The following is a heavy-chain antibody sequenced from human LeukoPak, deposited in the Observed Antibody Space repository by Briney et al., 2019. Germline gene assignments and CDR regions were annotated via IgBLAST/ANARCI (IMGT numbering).Heavy chain of an antibody. V-gene: IGHV1-69*13. J-gene: IGHJ4*02. CDR2: IIPIFGTA. CDR1: GGTFSSYA. Sequence: ASVKVSCKASGGTFSSYAISWVRQAPGQGLEWMGGIIPIFGTANYAQTFQGRVTITADESTSTAYMELSSLRSEDTAVYYCARMGATDDYFDYWGQGTLVTVSS. CDR3: ARMGATDDYFDY. D-gene: IGHD1-26*01.